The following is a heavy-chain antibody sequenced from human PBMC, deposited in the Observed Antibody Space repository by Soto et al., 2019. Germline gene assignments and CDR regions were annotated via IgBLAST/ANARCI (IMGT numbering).Heavy chain of an antibody. D-gene: IGHD2-15*01. J-gene: IGHJ5*02. CDR3: SRDVSCSGGSCYPNAWFDP. V-gene: IGHV4-59*01. CDR2: VDDSGTT. CDR1: AGSMRNYY. Sequence: QVQLQQSGPGLVKPSETLSLTCSVSAGSMRNYYWSWIRQPPGKGLGWIGNVDDSGTTKYNPSLRSRVTIAVDTSTNQFSLKLSSVIAADTAVYYCSRDVSCSGGSCYPNAWFDPWGQGTLVTVSS.